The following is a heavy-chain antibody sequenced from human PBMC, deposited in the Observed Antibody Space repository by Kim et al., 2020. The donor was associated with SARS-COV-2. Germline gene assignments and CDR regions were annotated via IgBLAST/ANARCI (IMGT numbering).Heavy chain of an antibody. CDR2: IYSGGST. CDR3: ARDDCTGGVCYVDY. D-gene: IGHD2-8*02. Sequence: GGSLRLSCAASGFTVSSNYMSWVRQAPGKGLEWVSVIYSGGSTYYADSVKGRFTISRDNSKNTLYLQMNSLRAEDTAVYYCARDDCTGGVCYVDYWGQGTLVTVSS. V-gene: IGHV3-53*01. CDR1: GFTVSSNY. J-gene: IGHJ4*02.